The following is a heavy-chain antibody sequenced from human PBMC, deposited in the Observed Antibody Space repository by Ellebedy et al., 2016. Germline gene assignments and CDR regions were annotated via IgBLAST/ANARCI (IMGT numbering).Heavy chain of an antibody. CDR2: IIPILGIA. V-gene: IGHV1-69*04. CDR1: GGTFSSYD. Sequence: SVKVSXXASGGTFSSYDISWVRQAPGQGLEWMGRIIPILGIANYAQKFQGRVTITADKSTSTAYMELSSLRSEDTAVYYCARDQGPSIVGGWFNPWGQGTLVTVSS. D-gene: IGHD2-15*01. J-gene: IGHJ5*02. CDR3: ARDQGPSIVGGWFNP.